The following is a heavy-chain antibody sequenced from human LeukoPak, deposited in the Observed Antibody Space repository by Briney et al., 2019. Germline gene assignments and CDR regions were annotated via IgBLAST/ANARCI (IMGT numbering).Heavy chain of an antibody. D-gene: IGHD1-1*01. CDR1: GGSFSGYY. CDR2: INHSGST. Sequence: PSETLSLTCAVYGGSFSGYYWSWIRQPPGKGLEWIGEINHSGSTNYNPSLKSRVTISVDKSKNQFSLKLSSVTAADTAVYYCARWNRGIDYWGQGTLVTVSS. J-gene: IGHJ4*02. V-gene: IGHV4-34*01. CDR3: ARWNRGIDY.